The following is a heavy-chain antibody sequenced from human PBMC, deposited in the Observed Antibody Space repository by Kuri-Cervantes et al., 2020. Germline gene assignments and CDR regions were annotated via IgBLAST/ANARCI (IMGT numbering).Heavy chain of an antibody. V-gene: IGHV3-30*03. D-gene: IGHD3-22*01. CDR2: ISYDGSNK. CDR3: AGATSGYYGWFAP. J-gene: IGHJ5*02. Sequence: GESLKISCAASGFTFSSYGMHWVRQAPGKGLEWVAVISYDGSNKYYADSVKGRFTISRDNSKNTLYLQMNSLRAEDTAVYYCAGATSGYYGWFAPWGQGTLVTVSS. CDR1: GFTFSSYG.